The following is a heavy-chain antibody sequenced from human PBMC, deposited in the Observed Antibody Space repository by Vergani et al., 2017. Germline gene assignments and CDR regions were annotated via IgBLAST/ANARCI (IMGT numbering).Heavy chain of an antibody. J-gene: IGHJ5*02. Sequence: QVQLQESGPGLVKPSQTLSLTCTVSGGSISSGSYYWSWIRQPAGKGLEWIGRIYTSGSTNYNPSLKSRVTMSVDTSKNQFSLKLSSVTAADTAVYYCARGLPLAAYSSGWYGNWFDPWGQGTLVTVSS. V-gene: IGHV4-61*02. D-gene: IGHD6-19*01. CDR3: ARGLPLAAYSSGWYGNWFDP. CDR2: IYTSGST. CDR1: GGSISSGSYY.